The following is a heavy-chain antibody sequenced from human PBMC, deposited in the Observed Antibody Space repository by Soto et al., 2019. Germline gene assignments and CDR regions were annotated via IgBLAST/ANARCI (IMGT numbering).Heavy chain of an antibody. CDR3: ARGYCSFASCAVDF. D-gene: IGHD2-2*01. CDR2: INTYNGDT. Sequence: HVQLVQSGDEVMKPGASVKVSCKASGYIFSSFGISWVRQVPGQGLEWMGWINTYNGDTNYAQKFQGRVTMTTDTSTSTAYMELRSLISDDTAVYYCARGYCSFASCAVDFWGQGTLVTVSS. J-gene: IGHJ4*02. V-gene: IGHV1-18*01. CDR1: GYIFSSFG.